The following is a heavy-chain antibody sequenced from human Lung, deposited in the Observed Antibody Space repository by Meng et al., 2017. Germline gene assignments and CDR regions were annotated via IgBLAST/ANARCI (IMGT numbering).Heavy chain of an antibody. J-gene: IGHJ4*02. Sequence: VRLGQAGAGVKKPGASVKVSCKASGYTFPDYWLHWVRRAPGQGLEWMGRINPKSGDTHYAQRFQGRVTMTGDTSISTAYMELSGLRSDDTAMYYCARDEDISAAGKLFGDYWGQGTLVTVSS. V-gene: IGHV1-2*06. CDR2: INPKSGDT. D-gene: IGHD6-13*01. CDR3: ARDEDISAAGKLFGDY. CDR1: GYTFPDYW.